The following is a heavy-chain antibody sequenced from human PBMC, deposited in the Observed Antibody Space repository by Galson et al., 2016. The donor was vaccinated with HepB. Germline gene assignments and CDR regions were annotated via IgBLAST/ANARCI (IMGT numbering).Heavy chain of an antibody. Sequence: SLRLSCAASGFTFSNCATAWVRLPPGKGLEWVSTIRGGGDATYYADSVKGRFTISRDNAKNSLYLQMNSLRADDTAVYYCARDRGYSGWSYFDYWGQGTLVTVSS. CDR3: ARDRGYSGWSYFDY. CDR1: GFTFSNCA. J-gene: IGHJ4*02. D-gene: IGHD6-19*01. V-gene: IGHV3-23*01. CDR2: IRGGGDAT.